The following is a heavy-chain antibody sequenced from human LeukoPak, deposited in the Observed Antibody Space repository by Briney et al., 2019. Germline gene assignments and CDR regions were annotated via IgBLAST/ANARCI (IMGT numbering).Heavy chain of an antibody. CDR3: ARVATHDDGSGTSMFYFDD. V-gene: IGHV1-69*13. Sequence: ASVKVSCKASGGTFRSYGITWVRQAPGRGLEWMGGIIPLFGTTDYAQKFQGRVSITADESTGTVYMGLSSLRSEDMAVYYCARVATHDDGSGTSMFYFDDWGQGTLVTVSS. J-gene: IGHJ4*02. D-gene: IGHD6-19*01. CDR2: IIPLFGTT. CDR1: GGTFRSYG.